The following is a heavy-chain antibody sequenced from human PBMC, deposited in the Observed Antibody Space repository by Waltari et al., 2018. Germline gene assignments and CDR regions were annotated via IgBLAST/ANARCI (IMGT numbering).Heavy chain of an antibody. V-gene: IGHV4-39*07. D-gene: IGHD5-12*01. Sequence: QLQLQESGPGLVKPSETLSLTCTVSVGSISSSSYYWGWLRQPPGKGLAWIGSIYYSVSTYYKWDRKSRVCISVDTDKNQFSVKMSSVTAADTAVYYCARKGGISGYDSVVNAFDIWGQGTMVTVSS. CDR1: VGSISSSSYY. J-gene: IGHJ3*02. CDR3: ARKGGISGYDSVVNAFDI. CDR2: IYYSVST.